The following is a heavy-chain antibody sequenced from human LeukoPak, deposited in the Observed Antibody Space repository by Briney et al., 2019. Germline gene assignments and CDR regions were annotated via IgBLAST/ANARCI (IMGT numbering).Heavy chain of an antibody. Sequence: GASVKVSCKASGYTFTGYYMHWVRQAPGQGLEWMGWINPNSGCTNYAQKFQGRVTMTRDTSISTAYMELSRLRSDDTAVYYCARGDYVWGSYLPTYYFDYWGQGTLVTVSS. CDR1: GYTFTGYY. D-gene: IGHD3-16*02. J-gene: IGHJ4*02. CDR2: INPNSGCT. V-gene: IGHV1-2*02. CDR3: ARGDYVWGSYLPTYYFDY.